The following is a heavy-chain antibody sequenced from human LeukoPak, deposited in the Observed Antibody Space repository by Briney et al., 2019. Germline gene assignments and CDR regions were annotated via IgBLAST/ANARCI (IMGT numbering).Heavy chain of an antibody. D-gene: IGHD3-10*01. J-gene: IGHJ4*02. CDR1: GYTFTGYY. Sequence: ASVKVSCKASGYTFTGYYMHWVRQAPGQGLEWMGWINPNSGGTNYAQKFQGRVTMTRDTSISTAYMELSRLRSDDTAVYYCARVVGKITMVRGVIITGNDYWGQGTLVTVSS. V-gene: IGHV1-2*02. CDR2: INPNSGGT. CDR3: ARVVGKITMVRGVIITGNDY.